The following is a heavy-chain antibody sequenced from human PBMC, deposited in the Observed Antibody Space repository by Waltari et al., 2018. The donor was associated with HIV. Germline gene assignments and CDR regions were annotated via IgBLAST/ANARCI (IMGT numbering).Heavy chain of an antibody. D-gene: IGHD4-17*01. Sequence: QVELQQGGAGLLKPSETLSLSCAVSGGSFSPYYWSWIRQPPGKGLEWMGEINNSGSINFKPSLKGRLNISLDASKKQSSLHLTSVTAADTALYYCATRGDYGDLPKYFDLWGRGTLVTVSS. J-gene: IGHJ2*01. CDR1: GGSFSPYY. CDR3: ATRGDYGDLPKYFDL. V-gene: IGHV4-34*02. CDR2: INNSGSI.